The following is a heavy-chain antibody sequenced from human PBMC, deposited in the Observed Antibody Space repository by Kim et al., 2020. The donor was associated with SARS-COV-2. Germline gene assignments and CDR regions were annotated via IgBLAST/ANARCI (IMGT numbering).Heavy chain of an antibody. D-gene: IGHD5-18*01. CDR2: ISYDGSNK. V-gene: IGHV3-30-3*01. Sequence: GGSLRLSCAASGFTFSSYAMHWVRQAPGKGLEWVAVISYDGSNKYYADSVKGRFTISRDNSKNTLYLQMNSLRAEDTAVYYCARATWIQLWLSGYWGQGTLVTVSS. CDR1: GFTFSSYA. CDR3: ARATWIQLWLSGY. J-gene: IGHJ4*02.